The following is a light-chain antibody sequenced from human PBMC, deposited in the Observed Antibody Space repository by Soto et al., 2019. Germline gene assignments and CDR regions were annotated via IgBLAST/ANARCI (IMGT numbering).Light chain of an antibody. CDR2: EDN. V-gene: IGLV6-57*01. J-gene: IGLJ3*02. Sequence: NFMLTQPHSMSASPGKTVPISCTRISCIVASNHVQWYQQRPGSSPTTVIYEDNQRPSGVPDRFSGSIDSSSNSASLTISGMKTDDEADYYCQSYDGGNWVVGGGTKLTVL. CDR3: QSYDGGNWV. CDR1: SCIVASNH.